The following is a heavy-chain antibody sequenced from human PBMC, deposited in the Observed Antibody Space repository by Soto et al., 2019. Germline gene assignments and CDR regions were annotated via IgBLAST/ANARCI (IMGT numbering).Heavy chain of an antibody. V-gene: IGHV3-23*01. J-gene: IGHJ6*03. CDR3: AKDLRDYYGSGSYYPRYYYYYMDV. CDR1: GFTFSSYA. D-gene: IGHD3-10*01. Sequence: GGSLRLSCAASGFTFSSYAMSWVRQAPGKGLEWVSAISGSGGSTYYADSVKGRFTISRDNSKNTLYLQMNSLRAEDTAVYYCAKDLRDYYGSGSYYPRYYYYYMDVRGKGTTVTVSS. CDR2: ISGSGGST.